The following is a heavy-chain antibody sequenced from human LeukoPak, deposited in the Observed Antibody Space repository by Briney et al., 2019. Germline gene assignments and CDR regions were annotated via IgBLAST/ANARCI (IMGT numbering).Heavy chain of an antibody. CDR1: GSTFTSSA. J-gene: IGHJ3*02. D-gene: IGHD5-12*01. CDR3: AANIVATLGAFDI. Sequence: SVKVSCKASGSTFTSSAMQWVRQARGQRLEWIGWIVVGSGNTNYAQKFQERVTITRDMSTSTAYMELSSLRSEDTAVYYCAANIVATLGAFDIWGQGTMVTVSS. V-gene: IGHV1-58*02. CDR2: IVVGSGNT.